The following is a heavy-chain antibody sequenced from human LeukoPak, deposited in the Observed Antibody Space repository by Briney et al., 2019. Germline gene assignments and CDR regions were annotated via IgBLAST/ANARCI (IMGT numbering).Heavy chain of an antibody. D-gene: IGHD3-16*01. CDR1: GFIFNTYE. CDR2: ISGDGTTI. J-gene: IGHJ4*02. V-gene: IGHV3-48*03. Sequence: PGGSLGLSCAASGFIFNTYEMNWVRRAPGKGLEWISYISGDGTTIYYADSVKGRFTISRDNAKKSLFLQMNSLRAEDTAVYFCVSAYGGLLDHWGQGTLVTVSS. CDR3: VSAYGGLLDH.